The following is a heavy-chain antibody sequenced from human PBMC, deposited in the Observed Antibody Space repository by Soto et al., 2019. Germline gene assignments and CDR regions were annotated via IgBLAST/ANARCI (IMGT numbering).Heavy chain of an antibody. V-gene: IGHV3-23*01. CDR2: ISGSGGST. D-gene: IGHD3-10*01. Sequence: PGGSLRLSCAASGFTFSSYAMSWVRQAPGKGLEWVSAISGSGGSTYYADSVKGRFTISRDNSKNTLYLQMNSLRAEDTAVYYCAKDFVYGSGGDDAFDIWGQGTMVTVSS. CDR1: GFTFSSYA. J-gene: IGHJ3*02. CDR3: AKDFVYGSGGDDAFDI.